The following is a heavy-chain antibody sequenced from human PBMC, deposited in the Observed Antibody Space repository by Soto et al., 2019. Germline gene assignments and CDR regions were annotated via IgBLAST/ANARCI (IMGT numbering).Heavy chain of an antibody. CDR2: ISWNGGSI. V-gene: IGHV3-9*01. Sequence: EVQLVESGGGLVQPGRSLRLSCAASGFTFDDYAMHWVRQAPGKGLEWVSGISWNGGSIGYADSVKGRFTISRDSAKNSMYLQMNSLTAEDTTLYYCAKGLYSSSWYWPAQHWGQSTLVTVSS. CDR1: GFTFDDYA. D-gene: IGHD6-13*01. CDR3: AKGLYSSSWYWPAQH. J-gene: IGHJ1*01.